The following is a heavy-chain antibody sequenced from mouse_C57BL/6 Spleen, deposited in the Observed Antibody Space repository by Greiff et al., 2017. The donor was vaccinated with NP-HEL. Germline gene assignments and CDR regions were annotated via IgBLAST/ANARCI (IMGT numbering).Heavy chain of an antibody. CDR1: GYTFTDYY. CDR2: INPNNGGT. V-gene: IGHV1-26*01. Sequence: EVQLQQSGPELVKPGASVKISCKASGYTFTDYYMNWVKQSHGKSLEWIGDINPNNGGTSYNQKFKGKATLTVDKSSSTAYMELRSLPSEDSAVYYCARSLTGYYFDYWGQGTTLTVSS. D-gene: IGHD4-1*01. CDR3: ARSLTGYYFDY. J-gene: IGHJ2*01.